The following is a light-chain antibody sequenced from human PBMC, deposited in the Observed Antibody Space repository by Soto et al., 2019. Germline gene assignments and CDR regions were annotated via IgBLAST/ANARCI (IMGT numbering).Light chain of an antibody. J-gene: IGKJ4*01. V-gene: IGKV3-20*01. CDR2: GAS. Sequence: EFVLTQSPGTLSLSPGERATLSCRASQSVSSSYLAWYQQKPGQAPRLLIYGASSRATGIPDRFSGSGSGTDLTLTISRLEPEDFAVYYCQHYGSLVLTFGGGTKVEIK. CDR1: QSVSSSY. CDR3: QHYGSLVLT.